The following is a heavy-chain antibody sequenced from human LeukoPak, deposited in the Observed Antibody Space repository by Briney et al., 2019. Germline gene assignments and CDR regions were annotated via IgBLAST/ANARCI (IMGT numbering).Heavy chain of an antibody. V-gene: IGHV1-69*05. CDR3: ARGGYSSGAYWFDP. Sequence: ASVKVSCKASGGTFSSYAISWVRQAPGQGLEWMGRIIPIFGTAHYAQKFQGRVTITTDESTSTAYMELSGLRSGDTAVYYCARGGYSSGAYWFDPWGQGTLVTVSS. CDR1: GGTFSSYA. J-gene: IGHJ5*02. D-gene: IGHD6-19*01. CDR2: IIPIFGTA.